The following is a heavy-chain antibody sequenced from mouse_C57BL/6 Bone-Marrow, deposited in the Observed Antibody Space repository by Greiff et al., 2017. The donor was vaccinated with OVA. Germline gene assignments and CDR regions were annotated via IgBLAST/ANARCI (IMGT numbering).Heavy chain of an antibody. Sequence: QVQLQQPGAELVMPGASVKLSCKASGYTFTSYWMHWVKQRPGQGLEWIGEIDPSDSYTNYNQKFKGKSTLTGDKSSSTAYMQLSSLTAEDSAVDYCARSLDYFDYWGQGTTLTVSS. CDR1: GYTFTSYW. V-gene: IGHV1-69*01. CDR2: IDPSDSYT. CDR3: ARSLDYFDY. J-gene: IGHJ2*01.